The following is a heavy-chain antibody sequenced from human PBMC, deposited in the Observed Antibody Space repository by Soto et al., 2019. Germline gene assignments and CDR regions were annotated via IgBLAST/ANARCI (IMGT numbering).Heavy chain of an antibody. J-gene: IGHJ6*02. CDR1: AYTFTNYY. D-gene: IGHD2-2*01. V-gene: IGHV1-46*01. Sequence: ASLKVSCKASAYTFTNYYLHWVRQAPGQGLEWMGIINPRGGSTNNARKFQGRVTITADESTSTAYMELSSLRSEDTAVYYCARWFRQMPSYNGMDGWGQGTRVTVS. CDR3: ARWFRQMPSYNGMDG. CDR2: INPRGGST.